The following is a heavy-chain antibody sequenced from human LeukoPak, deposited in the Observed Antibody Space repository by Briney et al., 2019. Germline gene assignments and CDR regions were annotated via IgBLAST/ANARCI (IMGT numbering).Heavy chain of an antibody. CDR2: FSATDGST. V-gene: IGHV3-23*01. CDR3: ARAVIVAAGTGAFDI. Sequence: GGSLRLSCAASGFIFNTYAMTWVRLSPGKGLEWVSAFSATDGSTQYADSLKGRFTISRDNSKNTLYLQMNNLRAEDTGLYYCARAVIVAAGTGAFDIWGQGTMVTVSS. CDR1: GFIFNTYA. D-gene: IGHD6-13*01. J-gene: IGHJ3*02.